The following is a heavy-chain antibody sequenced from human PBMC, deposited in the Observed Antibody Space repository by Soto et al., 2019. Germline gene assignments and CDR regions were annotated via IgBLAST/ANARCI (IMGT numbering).Heavy chain of an antibody. D-gene: IGHD3-9*01. CDR3: ARRHDILTGPDAFDI. J-gene: IGHJ3*02. V-gene: IGHV4-59*08. Sequence: SETLSLTCSVSGGSISSYYWSWIRQPPGRGLEWIGYIHYNGSTNYNPSLKSRVTITVDTSKNQVSLKLSYVTAADTAVYYCARRHDILTGPDAFDIWGQGTMVTVSS. CDR1: GGSISSYY. CDR2: IHYNGST.